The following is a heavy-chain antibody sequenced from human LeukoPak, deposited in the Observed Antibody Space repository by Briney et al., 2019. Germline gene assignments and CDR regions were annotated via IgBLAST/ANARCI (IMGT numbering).Heavy chain of an antibody. CDR2: INQGGSEK. V-gene: IGHV3-7*01. CDR3: AREPYYYHSSALYFDY. CDR1: GFTFSTFW. J-gene: IGHJ4*02. Sequence: GGSLRLSCTASGFTFSTFWMSCVRQGPGKGQEWVANINQGGSEKYSVDSVKGRFTISRDNAKNSLFLQMNSLRAEDTAVYYCAREPYYYHSSALYFDYWGQGTLVTVSS. D-gene: IGHD3-22*01.